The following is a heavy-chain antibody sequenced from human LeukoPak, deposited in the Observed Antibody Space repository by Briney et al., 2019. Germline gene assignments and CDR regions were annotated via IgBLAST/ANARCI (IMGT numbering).Heavy chain of an antibody. V-gene: IGHV1-2*06. CDR2: INPNSGGT. CDR3: ARVLGAVAALPYDY. J-gene: IGHJ4*02. Sequence: ASVKVSCKASGYTFTGYYMHWVRQAPGQGLEWMGRINPNSGGTNYAQKFQGRVTMTRVTSISTAYMELSRLRSDDTAVYYCARVLGAVAALPYDYWGQGTLVTVSS. CDR1: GYTFTGYY. D-gene: IGHD6-19*01.